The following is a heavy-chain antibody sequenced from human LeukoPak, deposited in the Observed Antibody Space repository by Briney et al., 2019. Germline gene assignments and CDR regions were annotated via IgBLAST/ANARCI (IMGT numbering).Heavy chain of an antibody. Sequence: GGSLRLSCAASGFTFSSYAMSWVRQPPGNGLEWVSAISGSGGSTYYADSVKGRFTISRDNSKNTVYLQMNSLRAEDTAVYYCAKGGIIAARPSYFDYWGQGTLVTVSS. CDR2: ISGSGGST. J-gene: IGHJ4*02. CDR3: AKGGIIAARPSYFDY. D-gene: IGHD6-6*01. V-gene: IGHV3-23*01. CDR1: GFTFSSYA.